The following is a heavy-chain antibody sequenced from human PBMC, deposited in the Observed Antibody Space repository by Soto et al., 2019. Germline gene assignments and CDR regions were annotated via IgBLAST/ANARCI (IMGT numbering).Heavy chain of an antibody. CDR2: IYSGGST. D-gene: IGHD1-1*01. J-gene: IGHJ4*02. CDR3: ARDPGPTFLERY. V-gene: IGHV3-66*01. CDR1: GFTVSSNY. Sequence: EVQLVESGGGLVQPGGSLRLSCAASGFTVSSNYMSWVRQAPGKGREWVSVIYSGGSTYYADSVKGRFTISRDNSKNTLYLQMNSLRAEDTAVYYCARDPGPTFLERYWGPGTLVTVSS.